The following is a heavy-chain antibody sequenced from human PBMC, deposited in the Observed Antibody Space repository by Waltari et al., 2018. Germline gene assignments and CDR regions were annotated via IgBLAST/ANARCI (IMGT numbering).Heavy chain of an antibody. J-gene: IGHJ6*02. V-gene: IGHV3-7*01. Sequence: EVQLVESGGGLVQPGGSLRLSCAASGFTFSSYWMSWVRQAPGKGLEWVANIKQDGSEKYYVDAVKGRFTISRDNAKNSPYLQMNSLRAEDTAVYYCARDLSSWYWGMDVWGQGTTVTVSS. CDR1: GFTFSSYW. D-gene: IGHD6-13*01. CDR2: IKQDGSEK. CDR3: ARDLSSWYWGMDV.